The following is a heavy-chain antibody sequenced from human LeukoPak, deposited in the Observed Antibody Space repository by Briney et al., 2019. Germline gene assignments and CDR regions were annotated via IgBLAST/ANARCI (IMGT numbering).Heavy chain of an antibody. Sequence: GGSLRLSCVVSGFDFSGFSMSWVRQAPGKGLEWVAIMEEYGSYIFYVDSVKGRLIISRDNARNSLYLQMNSLRAEDTAVYYCARSGYSSGWGYYYYYYMDVWGKGTTVTISS. J-gene: IGHJ6*03. D-gene: IGHD6-19*01. CDR2: MEEYGSYI. V-gene: IGHV3-7*01. CDR3: ARSGYSSGWGYYYYYYMDV. CDR1: GFDFSGFS.